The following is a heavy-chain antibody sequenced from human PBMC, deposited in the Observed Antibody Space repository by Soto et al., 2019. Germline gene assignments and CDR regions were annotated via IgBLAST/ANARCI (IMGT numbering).Heavy chain of an antibody. Sequence: VQLVESGGGVVQPGRSLRLSCAASGFTFSSYGMQWVRQAPGKGLEWVAVIAHDGSVQYYADSMKGRFTISRDNSKNTLNLQMNSLRAEDTAVYYCAKERDPRKATALDYWGQGTLVTVSS. V-gene: IGHV3-30*18. CDR1: GFTFSSYG. D-gene: IGHD5-18*01. J-gene: IGHJ4*02. CDR3: AKERDPRKATALDY. CDR2: IAHDGSVQ.